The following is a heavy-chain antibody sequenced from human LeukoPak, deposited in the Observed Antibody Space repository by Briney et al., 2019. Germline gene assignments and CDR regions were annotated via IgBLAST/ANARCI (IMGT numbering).Heavy chain of an antibody. D-gene: IGHD1-26*01. Sequence: GGSLRLSCAASGFTFSNYWMTWVRQAPGKGLVWVSRINSDGSSTSYADSVKGRFTISRDNAKNTLYLQMNSLRAEDTAVYYCARDFAGELFDYWGQGTLVTVSS. CDR3: ARDFAGELFDY. CDR2: INSDGSST. V-gene: IGHV3-74*01. J-gene: IGHJ4*02. CDR1: GFTFSNYW.